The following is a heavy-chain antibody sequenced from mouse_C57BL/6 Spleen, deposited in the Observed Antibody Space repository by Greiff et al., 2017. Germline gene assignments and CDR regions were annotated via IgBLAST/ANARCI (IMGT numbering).Heavy chain of an antibody. J-gene: IGHJ1*03. V-gene: IGHV1-53*01. CDR3: ARGSYDFYWYFDV. CDR2: INPSNGGT. Sequence: VQLQQPGTELVKPGASVKLSCKASGYTFTSYWMHWVKQRPGQGLEWIGNINPSNGGTNYNEKFKSKATLTVDKSSSTAYMQLSSLTSEDSAVYYCARGSYDFYWYFDVWGTGATVTVAS. D-gene: IGHD2-4*01. CDR1: GYTFTSYW.